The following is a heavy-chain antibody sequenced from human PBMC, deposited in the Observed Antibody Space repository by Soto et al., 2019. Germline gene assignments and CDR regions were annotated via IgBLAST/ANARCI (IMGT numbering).Heavy chain of an antibody. CDR1: GGSISSGDYY. CDR3: ARGILGLWGMDV. CDR2: IYYSGST. D-gene: IGHD3-16*01. J-gene: IGHJ6*02. V-gene: IGHV4-30-4*01. Sequence: SETLSLTCTVSGGSISSGDYYWSWIRQPPGKGLEWIGYIYYSGSTYYNPSLKSRVTISVDTSKNQFSLKLSSVTAADTAVYYCARGILGLWGMDVWGQGTTVTVSS.